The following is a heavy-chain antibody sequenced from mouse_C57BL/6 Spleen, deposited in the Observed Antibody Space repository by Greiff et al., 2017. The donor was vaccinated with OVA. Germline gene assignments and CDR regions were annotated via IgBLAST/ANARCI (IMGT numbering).Heavy chain of an antibody. J-gene: IGHJ4*01. V-gene: IGHV1-39*01. CDR1: GYSFTDYN. Sequence: EVQLKESGPELVKPGASVKISCKASGYSFTDYNMNWVKQSNGKSLEWIGVINPNYGTTSYNQKFKGKATLTVDQSSSTAYMQLNSLTSEDSAVYYCARHYYGSSYVSRDYAMDYWGQGTSVTVSS. D-gene: IGHD1-1*01. CDR2: INPNYGTT. CDR3: ARHYYGSSYVSRDYAMDY.